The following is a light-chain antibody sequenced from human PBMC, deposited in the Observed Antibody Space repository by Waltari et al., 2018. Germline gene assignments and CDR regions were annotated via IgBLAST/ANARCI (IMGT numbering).Light chain of an antibody. CDR2: TAS. Sequence: DIQMTQAPSTLSASVGDRVTITCRASQSISNWLAWYQQKPGKAPKLLVYTASSLESGDPSRFSGSGSGTEFTLTISSLQPDDFATYYCQQYDSYSRTFGQGTKVEIK. CDR1: QSISNW. J-gene: IGKJ1*01. CDR3: QQYDSYSRT. V-gene: IGKV1-5*03.